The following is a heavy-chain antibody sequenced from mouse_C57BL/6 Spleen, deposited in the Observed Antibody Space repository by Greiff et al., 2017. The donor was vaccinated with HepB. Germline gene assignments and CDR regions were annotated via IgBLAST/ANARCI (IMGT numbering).Heavy chain of an antibody. CDR1: GYPFTDYY. CDR3: ARNYGSSSDY. V-gene: IGHV1-76*01. D-gene: IGHD1-1*01. J-gene: IGHJ2*01. CDR2: IYPGSGNT. Sequence: LVESGAELVRPGASVKLSCKASGYPFTDYYINWVKQRPGQGLEWIARIYPGSGNTYYNEKFKGKATLTAENSSSTAYMQLSSLTDEDSAVYVSARNYGSSSDYWGQGTTLTVSS.